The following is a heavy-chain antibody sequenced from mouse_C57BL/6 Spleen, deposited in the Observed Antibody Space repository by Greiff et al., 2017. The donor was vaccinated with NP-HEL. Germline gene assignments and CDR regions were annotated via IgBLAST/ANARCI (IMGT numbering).Heavy chain of an antibody. CDR2: IYPGSGST. J-gene: IGHJ3*01. CDR3: AREAYYGHYRDAWFAY. V-gene: IGHV1-55*01. D-gene: IGHD2-10*01. Sequence: QVQLQQPGAELVKPGASVKMSCKASGYTFTSYWITWVKQRPGQGLEWIGDIYPGSGSTNYNEKFKSKATLTVDTSSSTAYMQLSSLTSEDSAVYYCAREAYYGHYRDAWFAYWGQGTLVTVSA. CDR1: GYTFTSYW.